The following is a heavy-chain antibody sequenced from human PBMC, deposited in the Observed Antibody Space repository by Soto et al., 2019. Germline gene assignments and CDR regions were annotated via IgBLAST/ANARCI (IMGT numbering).Heavy chain of an antibody. J-gene: IGHJ6*04. CDR3: AGVPDTAVAMEV. CDR2: INADGSST. Sequence: HWVIQKTEKGLVWVSRINADGSSTSYVDSVKGRFTISRDNAENTVYLQMNSLRAEDTAIYYYAGVPDTAVAMEVLGIGTTV. V-gene: IGHV3-74*01.